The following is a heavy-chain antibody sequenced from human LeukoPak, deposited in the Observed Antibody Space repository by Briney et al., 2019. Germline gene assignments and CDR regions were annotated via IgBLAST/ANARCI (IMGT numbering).Heavy chain of an antibody. CDR3: ARDLSSPDDFWSGYSTALGGYYFDY. Sequence: PGRSLRLSCAASGFTFSSYAMHWVRQAPGKGLEWVAVISYDGSNKYYADSVKGRFTISRDNSKNTLYLQMNSLRAEDTAVYYCARDLSSPDDFWSGYSTALGGYYFDYWGQGTLVTVSS. D-gene: IGHD3-3*01. CDR2: ISYDGSNK. CDR1: GFTFSSYA. J-gene: IGHJ4*02. V-gene: IGHV3-30-3*01.